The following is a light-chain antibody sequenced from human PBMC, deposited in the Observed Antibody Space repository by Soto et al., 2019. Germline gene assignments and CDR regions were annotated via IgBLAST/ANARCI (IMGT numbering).Light chain of an antibody. CDR2: KAS. J-gene: IGKJ4*01. Sequence: DLPMTQSPSTLSASVGDRVTITCRASQSISSWLAWYQQQPGKAPKLLIYKASSLESGVPSRFSGSGPGTEFTLTISSLQPDDFSTYYCQLYNSYPLTFGGGTKLEIK. CDR3: QLYNSYPLT. V-gene: IGKV1-5*03. CDR1: QSISSW.